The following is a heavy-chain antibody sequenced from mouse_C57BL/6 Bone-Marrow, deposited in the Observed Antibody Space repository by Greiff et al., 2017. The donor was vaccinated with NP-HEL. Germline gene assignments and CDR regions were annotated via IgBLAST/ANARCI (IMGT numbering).Heavy chain of an antibody. J-gene: IGHJ1*03. CDR1: GFTFSSYA. CDR3: TNYYGSPLWYFDV. CDR2: ISSGGDYI. V-gene: IGHV5-9-1*02. Sequence: EVKLVESGEGLVKPGGSLKLSCAASGFTFSSYAMSWVRQTPEKRLEWVAYISSGGDYIYYADTVKGRFTISRDNARNTLYLQMSSLKSEDTAMYYCTNYYGSPLWYFDVWGTGTTVTVSS. D-gene: IGHD1-1*01.